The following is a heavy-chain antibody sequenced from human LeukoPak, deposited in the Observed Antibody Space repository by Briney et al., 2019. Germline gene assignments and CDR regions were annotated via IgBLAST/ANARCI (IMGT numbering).Heavy chain of an antibody. CDR1: GFTFNTHA. J-gene: IGHJ4*02. Sequence: GGSLRLSCAASGFTFNTHAISWVRQAPGKGLEWVAAVSDTGDLRYSANSVKGRSAISRDNSKNTAFLQMYSLRAEDTALYYCVKGGLRSGYSFEDWGQGTLVSVPS. V-gene: IGHV3-23*01. D-gene: IGHD3-9*01. CDR2: VSDTGDLR. CDR3: VKGGLRSGYSFED.